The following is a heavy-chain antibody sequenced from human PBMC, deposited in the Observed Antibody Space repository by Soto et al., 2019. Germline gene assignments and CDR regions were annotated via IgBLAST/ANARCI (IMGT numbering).Heavy chain of an antibody. D-gene: IGHD3-3*01. CDR2: IYYSGST. CDR3: ARGPRMTIFGVVIIRGSFDY. J-gene: IGHJ4*02. V-gene: IGHV4-31*03. CDR1: GGSISSGGYY. Sequence: SETLSLTCTVSGGSISSGGYYWSWIRQHPGKGLEWIGYIYYSGSTYYNPSLKSRVTISVDTSRNQFSLKLSSVTAADTAVYYCARGPRMTIFGVVIIRGSFDYWGQGTLVTVSS.